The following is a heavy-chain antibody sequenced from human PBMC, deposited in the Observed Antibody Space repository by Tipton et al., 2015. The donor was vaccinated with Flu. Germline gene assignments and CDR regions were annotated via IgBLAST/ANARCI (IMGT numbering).Heavy chain of an antibody. J-gene: IGHJ4*02. CDR2: MYTNGST. Sequence: TLSLTCTVAGGSMSSYYWSWIRQPAGKGLEWIGRMYTNGSTYYNPSLKSRVTMSVDTSKKQFSLNLSSVTAADTAVYYCARGSGSGTYVVFDNWGQGALVTVSS. D-gene: IGHD3-10*01. CDR3: ARGSGSGTYVVFDN. CDR1: GGSMSSYY. V-gene: IGHV4-4*07.